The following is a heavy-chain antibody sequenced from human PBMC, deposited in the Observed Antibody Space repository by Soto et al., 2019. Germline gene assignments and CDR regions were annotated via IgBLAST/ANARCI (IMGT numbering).Heavy chain of an antibody. CDR1: GFTFSSYA. V-gene: IGHV3-23*01. J-gene: IGHJ4*02. CDR3: AKYIRARLLAKETDY. CDR2: MSGRSGSS. Sequence: PGGSPRLSCAASGFTFSSYAMGWVHEAAGKGLEWVSAMSGRSGSSYYAESVKGRFTTTRDNSNITLYLQINSMTAEDTSVYYCAKYIRARLLAKETDYWGQGTLVTVSS. D-gene: IGHD3-3*01.